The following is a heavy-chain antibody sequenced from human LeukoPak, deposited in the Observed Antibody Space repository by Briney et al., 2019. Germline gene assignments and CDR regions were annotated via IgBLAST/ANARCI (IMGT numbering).Heavy chain of an antibody. Sequence: ASVKVSCKASGYTFTSYAMHWVRQAPGQRLEWMGWINAGNGNTKYSQRFQGRVTITRDTSASTAYMELSSLRSEDTAVYYCARGSGQWLVSAGVYWGQGTLVTVSS. CDR3: ARGSGQWLVSAGVY. J-gene: IGHJ4*02. D-gene: IGHD6-19*01. CDR2: INAGNGNT. V-gene: IGHV1-3*01. CDR1: GYTFTSYA.